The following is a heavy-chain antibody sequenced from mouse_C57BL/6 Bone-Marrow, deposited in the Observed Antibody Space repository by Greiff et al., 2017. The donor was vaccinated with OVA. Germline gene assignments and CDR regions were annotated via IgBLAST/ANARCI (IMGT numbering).Heavy chain of an antibody. J-gene: IGHJ2*01. V-gene: IGHV1-81*01. D-gene: IGHD1-1*01. CDR1: GYTFTSYG. CDR3: ARWGVVAYYFDY. CDR2: IYPRSGNT. Sequence: VQLQQSGAELARPGASVKLSCTASGYTFTSYGISWVKQRTGQGLEWIGEIYPRSGNTYYNEKFKGKATLTADKSSSTAYMELRILTSEDSAVYFCARWGVVAYYFDYWGQGTTLTVSS.